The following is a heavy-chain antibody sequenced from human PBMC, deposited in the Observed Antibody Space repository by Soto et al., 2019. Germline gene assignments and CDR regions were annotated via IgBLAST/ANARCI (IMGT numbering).Heavy chain of an antibody. V-gene: IGHV3-7*01. CDR3: ARDPPPGTPLYYYYGMDV. CDR2: IKQDGSEK. J-gene: IGHJ6*02. Sequence: GGSLRLSCAASGFTFSSYWMSWVRQAPGKGLEWVANIKQDGSEKYYVDSVKGRFTISRDNAKNSLYLQMNSLRAEDTAVYYCARDPPPGTPLYYYYGMDVWGQGTTVTVSS. D-gene: IGHD2-15*01. CDR1: GFTFSSYW.